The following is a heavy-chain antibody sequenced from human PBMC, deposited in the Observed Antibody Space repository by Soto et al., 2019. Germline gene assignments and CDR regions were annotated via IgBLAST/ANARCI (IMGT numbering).Heavy chain of an antibody. CDR2: IYYSGST. Sequence: SETLSLTCTVCGGSISSSSYYWGWIRQPPGKGLEWIGSIYYSGSTYYNPSLKSRVTISVDTSKNQFSLKLSSVTAADTAVYYCARHGADCISTSCYYWFDPWGQGTLVTVSS. D-gene: IGHD2-2*01. V-gene: IGHV4-39*01. CDR1: GGSISSSSYY. J-gene: IGHJ5*02. CDR3: ARHGADCISTSCYYWFDP.